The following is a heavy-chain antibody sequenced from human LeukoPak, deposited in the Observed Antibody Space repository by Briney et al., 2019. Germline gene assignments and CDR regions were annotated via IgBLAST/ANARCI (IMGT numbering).Heavy chain of an antibody. CDR3: AKANHEFHLDIAARVFDY. CDR2: INHSGST. Sequence: PSETLSLTCAVYGGSFSGYYWSWICQPPGKGLEWIGEINHSGSTNYNPSLKSRVTISVDTSKNQFSLKLSSVTAADTAVYYCAKANHEFHLDIAARVFDYWGQGTLVTVSS. V-gene: IGHV4-34*01. CDR1: GGSFSGYY. J-gene: IGHJ4*02. D-gene: IGHD6-6*01.